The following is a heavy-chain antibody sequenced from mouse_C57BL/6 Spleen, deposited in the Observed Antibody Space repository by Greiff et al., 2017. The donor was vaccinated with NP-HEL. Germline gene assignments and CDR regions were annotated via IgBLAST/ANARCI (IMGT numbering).Heavy chain of an antibody. CDR2: IDPENGDT. J-gene: IGHJ2*01. CDR3: TTYYSNYERVDY. CDR1: GFNIKDDY. V-gene: IGHV14-4*01. D-gene: IGHD2-5*01. Sequence: VQLQQSGAELVRPGASVKLSCTASGFNIKDDYMHWVKQRPEQGLEWIGWIDPENGDTEYASKFQGKATITADTSSNTAYLLLSSLTSEDTAVYYCTTYYSNYERVDYWGQGTTLTVSS.